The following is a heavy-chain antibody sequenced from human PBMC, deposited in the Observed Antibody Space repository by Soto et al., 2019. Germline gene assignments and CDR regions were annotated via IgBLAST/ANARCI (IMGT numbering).Heavy chain of an antibody. CDR1: GGSISSSSYY. J-gene: IGHJ3*02. D-gene: IGHD2-15*01. Sequence: SETLSLTCTVSGGSISSSSYYWGWIRQPPGKVLEWIGSMYYSGSTYYNPSLKSRATIFVDTSKNQFSLKLSSVTAADTAVYYCARLSTVVTSNGFDIWGQGTMVT. CDR3: ARLSTVVTSNGFDI. CDR2: MYYSGST. V-gene: IGHV4-39*01.